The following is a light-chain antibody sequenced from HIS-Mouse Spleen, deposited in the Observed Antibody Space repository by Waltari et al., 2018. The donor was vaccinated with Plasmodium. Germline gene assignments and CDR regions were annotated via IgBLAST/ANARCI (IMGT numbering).Light chain of an antibody. Sequence: SYELTQPPSVSVSPGQTASITCSGDKLGDKYACWYQQKPGQSPVRVIYQDSKRPSGIPERFSGSDSWNTATLTISGTQAMDEADYYCQAWDSSTAWVFGGGTKLTVL. J-gene: IGLJ2*01. V-gene: IGLV3-1*01. CDR3: QAWDSSTAWV. CDR2: QDS. CDR1: KLGDKY.